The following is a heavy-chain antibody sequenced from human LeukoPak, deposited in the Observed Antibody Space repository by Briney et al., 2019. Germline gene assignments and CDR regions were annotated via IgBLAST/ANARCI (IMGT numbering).Heavy chain of an antibody. D-gene: IGHD3-10*01. J-gene: IGHJ5*02. CDR1: GFTFSDYY. Sequence: GGSLRLSCVASGFTFSDYYMSWIRQAPGKGPEWVSYISSSGSTIYYADSVKGRFTISRDNAKDSLYLQMNSLRAEDTAVYYCAKIYPPRPVRPRTNWFDPWGQGTLVTVSS. CDR2: ISSSGSTI. V-gene: IGHV3-11*01. CDR3: AKIYPPRPVRPRTNWFDP.